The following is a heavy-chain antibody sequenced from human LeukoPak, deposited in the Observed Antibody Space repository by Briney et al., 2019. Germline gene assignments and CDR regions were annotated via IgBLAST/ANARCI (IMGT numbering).Heavy chain of an antibody. J-gene: IGHJ4*02. CDR3: VRHYGSGSYYSAADY. V-gene: IGHV4-59*08. Sequence: SETLSLTRTVSGGYISSCYWSWIRQPPGKELEWIGYIYYSGSTNYNPSLKSRVTVSVDTSKNQFSLKLSSVTAADTAVYYCVRHYGSGSYYSAADYWGQGALVTVSS. CDR2: IYYSGST. CDR1: GGYISSCY. D-gene: IGHD3-10*01.